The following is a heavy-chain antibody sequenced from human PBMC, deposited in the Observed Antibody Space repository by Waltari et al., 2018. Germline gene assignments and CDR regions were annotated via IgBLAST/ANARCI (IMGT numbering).Heavy chain of an antibody. Sequence: EVQLVQSGAEMKKPGESLRISCRGSGYNFTNYWISWVRQMPGKGLEWMGRIDPTDSYTGHSPSLQGHVTISTAKSISTAYLQWGSLKPSDTAMYYCARHVIGEDYWGQGTLVTVSS. J-gene: IGHJ4*02. CDR1: GYNFTNYW. D-gene: IGHD4-17*01. V-gene: IGHV5-10-1*03. CDR2: IDPTDSYT. CDR3: ARHVIGEDY.